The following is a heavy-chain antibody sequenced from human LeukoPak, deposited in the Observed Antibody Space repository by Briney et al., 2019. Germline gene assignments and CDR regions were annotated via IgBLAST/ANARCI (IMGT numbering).Heavy chain of an antibody. CDR3: ARRPSYCSSTSCYTGYYYYYGMDV. J-gene: IGHJ6*02. V-gene: IGHV4-34*01. Sequence: SETLSLTCAVYGESFSAYYWSWIRQPPGKGLEWIGEINHSGSTNYNPSLKSRVTISVDTSKNQFSLKLSSVTAADTAVYYCARRPSYCSSTSCYTGYYYYYGMDVWGQGTTVTVSS. CDR1: GESFSAYY. D-gene: IGHD2-2*02. CDR2: INHSGST.